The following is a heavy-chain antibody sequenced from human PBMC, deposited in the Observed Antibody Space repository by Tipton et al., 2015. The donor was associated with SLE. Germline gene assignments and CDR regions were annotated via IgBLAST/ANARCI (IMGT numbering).Heavy chain of an antibody. D-gene: IGHD7-27*01. CDR1: GESFSGYY. CDR3: ARHLPMGKRAFDI. Sequence: LRLSCAVYGESFSGYYWSWIRQPPGEGLEWIGEINPRGGTGYNPSLKSRVTISEDTSRNQFSLKVTSVTAADTAVYYCARHLPMGKRAFDIWGQGTMVTVSS. J-gene: IGHJ3*02. V-gene: IGHV4-34*01. CDR2: INPRGGT.